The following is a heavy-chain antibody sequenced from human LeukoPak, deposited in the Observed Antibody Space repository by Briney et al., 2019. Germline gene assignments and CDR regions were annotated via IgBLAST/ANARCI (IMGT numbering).Heavy chain of an antibody. D-gene: IGHD5-24*01. J-gene: IGHJ5*02. CDR2: IYYSGST. V-gene: IGHV4-39*01. Sequence: PSETLSLTCTVSGGSISSSSYYWGWIRQPPGKGLEWIGSIYYSGSTYYNPSLKSRVTISADTSKNQFSLKLSSVTAADPAGSYRARHPSSGLGGMATIGDWSAPGGQETLVTVSS. CDR3: ARHPSSGLGGMATIGDWSAP. CDR1: GGSISSSSYY.